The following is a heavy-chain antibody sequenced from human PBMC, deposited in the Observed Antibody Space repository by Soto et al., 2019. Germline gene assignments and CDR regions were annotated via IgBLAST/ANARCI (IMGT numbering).Heavy chain of an antibody. V-gene: IGHV6-1*01. Sequence: SQTLSLPCAISGDSVSSNSAAWTWIRQSPSRGLEWLGRTYYRSKWYNDYVVSVKSRITINPDTSKNQFSLQLNSVTPEDTAVYYCASGGIAVAGKNWFDPWGQGTLVTVSS. CDR3: ASGGIAVAGKNWFDP. CDR2: TYYRSKWYN. J-gene: IGHJ5*02. CDR1: GDSVSSNSAA. D-gene: IGHD6-19*01.